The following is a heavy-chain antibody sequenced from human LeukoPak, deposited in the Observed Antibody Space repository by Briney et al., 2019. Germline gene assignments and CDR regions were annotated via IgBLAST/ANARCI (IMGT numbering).Heavy chain of an antibody. V-gene: IGHV3-74*01. CDR2: INSDGSST. Sequence: GGSLRLSCAASGFTFSSYWMHWVRQAPGKGLVWVSRINSDGSSTSYADSVKGRFTISRDNAKNTLYLQMNGLRAEDTAVYYCARGGTYYYDSSGYYPLSYFDYWGQGTLVTVSS. CDR3: ARGGTYYYDSSGYYPLSYFDY. J-gene: IGHJ4*02. CDR1: GFTFSSYW. D-gene: IGHD3-22*01.